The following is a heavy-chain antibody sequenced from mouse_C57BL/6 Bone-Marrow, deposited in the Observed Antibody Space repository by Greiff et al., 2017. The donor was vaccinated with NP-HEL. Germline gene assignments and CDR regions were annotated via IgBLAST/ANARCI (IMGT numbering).Heavy chain of an antibody. Sequence: EVQLQQSGPELVKPGASVKISCKASGYTFTDYYMNWVKQSHGKSLEWIGDINPNNGGTSYNQKFKGKATLTVDKSSSTAYMERRSLTSEDSAVYYCARENLYGSSYWGQGTTLTVSS. J-gene: IGHJ2*01. CDR3: ARENLYGSSY. V-gene: IGHV1-26*01. CDR2: INPNNGGT. CDR1: GYTFTDYY. D-gene: IGHD1-1*01.